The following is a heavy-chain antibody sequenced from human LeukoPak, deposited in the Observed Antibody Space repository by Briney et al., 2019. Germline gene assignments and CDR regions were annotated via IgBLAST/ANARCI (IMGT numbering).Heavy chain of an antibody. V-gene: IGHV3-7*01. Sequence: GGSLRLSCAASGVLFSKYWRTWVRQAPGKGLEWVAKIKEDDSEIYYVDSVNGRFTISRDNAKDSLYLQMSSLRVEDTAVYYCARLRSLDQWGQGTLVPVSS. J-gene: IGHJ4*02. CDR1: GVLFSKYW. CDR2: IKEDDSEI. D-gene: IGHD5-24*01. CDR3: ARLRSLDQ.